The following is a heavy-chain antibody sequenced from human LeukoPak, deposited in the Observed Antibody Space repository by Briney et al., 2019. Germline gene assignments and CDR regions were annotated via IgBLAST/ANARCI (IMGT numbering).Heavy chain of an antibody. D-gene: IGHD2-21*02. CDR3: AKVRGDHAHLQDDFDY. CDR1: GFTFSTHW. Sequence: GGSLRLSCAASGFTFSTHWMHWVRQALGKGLVWVSRINTAGSTTDYADSVKGRVTISRDNSKNTVSLQMDSLRPEDTAMYYCAKVRGDHAHLQDDFDYWGQGTLVTVSS. V-gene: IGHV3-74*01. J-gene: IGHJ4*02. CDR2: INTAGSTT.